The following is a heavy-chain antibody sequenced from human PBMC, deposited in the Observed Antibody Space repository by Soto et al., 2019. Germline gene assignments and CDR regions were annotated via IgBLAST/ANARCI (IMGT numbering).Heavy chain of an antibody. Sequence: GGSLRLSCAASGFIFSSYAMSWVRQAPGKGLEWVSAISGSGTTAYYADSVKGRFTFSRDNSKKTMYLQMNSLRAEDTAVYYCAKTTDGWFSAFEIWGQGTIVTVSS. V-gene: IGHV3-23*01. CDR3: AKTTDGWFSAFEI. J-gene: IGHJ3*02. CDR1: GFIFSSYA. D-gene: IGHD6-19*01. CDR2: ISGSGTTA.